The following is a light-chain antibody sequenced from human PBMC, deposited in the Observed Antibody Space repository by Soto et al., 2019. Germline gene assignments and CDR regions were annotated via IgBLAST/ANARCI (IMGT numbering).Light chain of an antibody. V-gene: IGKV1-16*01. CDR1: QGIRNY. J-gene: IGKJ4*01. CDR2: GAY. CDR3: QQYVSYPLT. Sequence: DIQMTQSPSSLSASVGDRVTITCRTSQGIRNYLAWFQQKPGKAPKSLIYGAYNLYAGVPPRFTGSGSWTDFTLTITSLQPEDVATYYGQQYVSYPLTFGGGTRVEIK.